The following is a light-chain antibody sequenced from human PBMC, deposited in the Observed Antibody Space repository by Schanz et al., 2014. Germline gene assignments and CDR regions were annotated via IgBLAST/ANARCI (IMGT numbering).Light chain of an antibody. CDR3: QQYGPSLLT. Sequence: EIVLTQSPGTLSLSPGERATLSCRASQSISSKYFAWYQQRPGQAPRLLIYGASSRATGIPDRFSGSGSGSVFTLTISRLDPEDFAVYFCQQYGPSLLTFGPGTKVDIK. J-gene: IGKJ3*01. CDR2: GAS. CDR1: QSISSKY. V-gene: IGKV3-20*01.